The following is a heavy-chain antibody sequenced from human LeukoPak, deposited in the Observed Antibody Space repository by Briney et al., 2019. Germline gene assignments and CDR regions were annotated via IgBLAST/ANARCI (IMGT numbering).Heavy chain of an antibody. CDR1: GFTFSSYW. Sequence: PGGSLGLSCAASGFTFSSYWMSWVRQAPGKGLEWVANIKQDGSEKYYVDSVKGRFTISRDNAKNSLYLQMNSLRAEDTAVYYCARIFGPRWGMYYYYYYMDVWGKGTTVTVSS. CDR3: ARIFGPRWGMYYYYYYMDV. CDR2: IKQDGSEK. V-gene: IGHV3-7*01. D-gene: IGHD2-8*02. J-gene: IGHJ6*03.